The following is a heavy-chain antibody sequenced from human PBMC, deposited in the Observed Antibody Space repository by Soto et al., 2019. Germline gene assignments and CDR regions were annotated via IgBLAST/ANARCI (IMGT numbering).Heavy chain of an antibody. Sequence: GGSLRLSCAASGFTFSNFAMHWVRQAPGKGLEYVSAISHDGGTTYYANSVKGRFIVSRDNSKNTLFLEMGSLRAEDTAVYYCARSGCSSISCYDYWGQGTLVTVSS. CDR2: ISHDGGTT. CDR1: GFTFSNFA. V-gene: IGHV3-64*01. D-gene: IGHD2-2*01. CDR3: ARSGCSSISCYDY. J-gene: IGHJ4*02.